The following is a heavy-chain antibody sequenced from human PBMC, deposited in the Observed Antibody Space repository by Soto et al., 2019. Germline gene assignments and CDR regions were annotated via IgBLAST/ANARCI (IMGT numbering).Heavy chain of an antibody. CDR1: GFTFSSYA. CDR2: IWYDGSNK. J-gene: IGHJ4*02. CDR3: ARDLYYDYIWGSYPQLDY. Sequence: SLRLSCAASGFTFSSYAMSWVRQAPGKGLEWVAVIWYDGSNKYYADSVKGRFTISRDNSKNTLYLQMNSLRAEDTAVYYCARDLYYDYIWGSYPQLDYWGQGTLVTVSS. D-gene: IGHD3-16*02. V-gene: IGHV3-33*08.